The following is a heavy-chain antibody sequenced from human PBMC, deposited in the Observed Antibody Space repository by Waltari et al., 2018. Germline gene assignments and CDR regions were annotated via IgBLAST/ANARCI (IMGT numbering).Heavy chain of an antibody. Sequence: EGQLVESGGGVVQPGGSRRPSCVASGFTFRYSYMHWGRQAPGKGLVWVSRIKADGSGATYADSVRGRFTISRDNTKSTLYLQMNSLRVDDTAVYYCANHRPGGYGMAVWGQGTTVTVSS. J-gene: IGHJ6*02. CDR3: ANHRPGGYGMAV. D-gene: IGHD2-15*01. CDR2: IKADGSGA. V-gene: IGHV3-74*01. CDR1: GFTFRYSY.